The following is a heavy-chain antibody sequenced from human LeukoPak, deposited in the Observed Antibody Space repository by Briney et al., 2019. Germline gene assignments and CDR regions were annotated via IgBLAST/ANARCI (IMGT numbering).Heavy chain of an antibody. CDR1: GFTFDDYA. D-gene: IGHD3-3*01. J-gene: IGHJ6*02. V-gene: IGHV3-9*01. CDR3: ARGFTYYDFWSGYADSGGMDV. Sequence: GGSLRLSCAASGFTFDDYAMHRVRQAPGKGLEWVSSISWSSGSIGYADSVKGRFTISRDNAKNTLYLQMNSLRAEDTAVYYCARGFTYYDFWSGYADSGGMDVWGQGTTVTVSS. CDR2: ISWSSGSI.